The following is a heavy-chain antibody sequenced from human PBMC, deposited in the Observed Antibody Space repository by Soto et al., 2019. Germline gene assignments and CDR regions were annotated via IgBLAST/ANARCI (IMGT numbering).Heavy chain of an antibody. J-gene: IGHJ3*02. CDR2: FDPEDGET. Sequence: ASVKVSCKVSGYTLTELSMHWVRQAPGKGLEWMGGFDPEDGETIYAQKFQGRVTMTEDTSTDTAYMELSSLRSEDTAVYYCAVNLRITFGGVIVHNAFDIWGQGTMVTVSS. D-gene: IGHD3-16*02. CDR1: GYTLTELS. CDR3: AVNLRITFGGVIVHNAFDI. V-gene: IGHV1-24*01.